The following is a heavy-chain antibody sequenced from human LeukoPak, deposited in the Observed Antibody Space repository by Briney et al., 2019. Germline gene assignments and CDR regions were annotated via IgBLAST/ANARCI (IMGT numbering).Heavy chain of an antibody. J-gene: IGHJ4*02. Sequence: GGSLTLSCAASGFTFSDYWMSWVRQAPGKGLEWVANIKKDGREKYYVDSVKGRFTISRDNSKNTLYLQMNSLRAEDTAVYYCAKDWSPQNDYFDYWGQGTLVTVSS. CDR2: IKKDGREK. CDR3: AKDWSPQNDYFDY. V-gene: IGHV3-7*03. CDR1: GFTFSDYW.